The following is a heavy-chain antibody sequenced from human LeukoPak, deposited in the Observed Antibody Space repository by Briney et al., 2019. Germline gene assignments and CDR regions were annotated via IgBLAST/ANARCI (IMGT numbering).Heavy chain of an antibody. D-gene: IGHD1-7*01. V-gene: IGHV5-51*01. Sequence: GESLKISCKGSGYTFTNYWIGWVRQMPGKGLEWMGIIYPGDSDTRYSPSFQGQVTISADKSISTAYLQWSSLKASDTAMYYCARVRLELTEGWFDPWGQGTLVTVSS. CDR3: ARVRLELTEGWFDP. CDR1: GYTFTNYW. J-gene: IGHJ5*02. CDR2: IYPGDSDT.